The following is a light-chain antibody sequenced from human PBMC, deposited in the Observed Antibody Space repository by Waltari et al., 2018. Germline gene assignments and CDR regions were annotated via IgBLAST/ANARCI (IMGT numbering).Light chain of an antibody. CDR2: AAS. J-gene: IGKJ4*01. V-gene: IGKV1-12*01. CDR3: QQADSFPPLT. CDR1: QDIKTW. Sequence: DIQLTQSPSSVSASLGDRVTITCRASQDIKTWLTCYQHKPGKAPKLLVSAASSLQSGVPSRFSGSGSGTDFTLTISNLQPEDFATYYCQQADSFPPLTFGGGTKVEIK.